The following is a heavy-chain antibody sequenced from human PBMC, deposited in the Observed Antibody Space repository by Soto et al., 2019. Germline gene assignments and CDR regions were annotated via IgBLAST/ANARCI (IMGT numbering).Heavy chain of an antibody. Sequence: ASVKVSCKASGYTFTGYYMHWVRQAPGQGLEWMGWINPNSGGTNYAQKFQGRVTMTRDTSISTAYMELSRLRSDDTAVYYCARVHLTTQYYYYGMDVWGQGTTVTVSS. CDR3: ARVHLTTQYYYYGMDV. D-gene: IGHD4-4*01. CDR1: GYTFTGYY. V-gene: IGHV1-2*02. CDR2: INPNSGGT. J-gene: IGHJ6*02.